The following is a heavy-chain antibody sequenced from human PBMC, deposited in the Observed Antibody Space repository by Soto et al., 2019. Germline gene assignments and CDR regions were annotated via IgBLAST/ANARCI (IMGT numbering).Heavy chain of an antibody. D-gene: IGHD3-10*01. CDR2: IYYSGST. CDR3: ARQAYYGSGSYYPHPYNWFDP. CDR1: GGSISSSSYY. J-gene: IGHJ5*02. V-gene: IGHV4-39*01. Sequence: SETLSLTCTVSGGSISSSSYYWGWIRQPPGKGLEWIGSIYYSGSTYYNPSLKSRATKSVDTSKNQFSLKLSSVTAADTAVYYCARQAYYGSGSYYPHPYNWFDPWGQGTLVTVSS.